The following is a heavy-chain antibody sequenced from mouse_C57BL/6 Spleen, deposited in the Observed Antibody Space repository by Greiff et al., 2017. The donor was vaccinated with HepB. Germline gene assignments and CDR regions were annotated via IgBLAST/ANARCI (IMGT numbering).Heavy chain of an antibody. V-gene: IGHV7-1*01. CDR1: GFTFSDFY. CDR2: SRNKANDYTT. D-gene: IGHD1-1*01. CDR3: ARDALYYYGSSYRYFDV. J-gene: IGHJ1*03. Sequence: EVHLVESGGGLVQSGRSLRLSCATSGFTFSDFYMEWVRQAPGKGLEWIAASRNKANDYTTEYSASVKGRFIVSRDTSQSILYLQMNALRAEDTAIYYCARDALYYYGSSYRYFDVWGTGTTVTVSS.